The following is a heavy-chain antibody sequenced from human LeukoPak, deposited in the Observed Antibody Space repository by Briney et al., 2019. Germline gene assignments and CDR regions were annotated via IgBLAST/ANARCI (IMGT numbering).Heavy chain of an antibody. CDR3: ARRWRYYYMDV. D-gene: IGHD4-23*01. CDR2: INHSGST. J-gene: IGHJ6*03. V-gene: IGHV4-34*01. CDR1: GLTFSSYW. Sequence: PGGSLRLTCAASGLTFSSYWMSWVRQPPGKGLEWIGEINHSGSTNYNPSLKSRVTISVDTSKNQFSLKLSSVTAADTAVYYCARRWRYYYMDVWGKGTTVTISS.